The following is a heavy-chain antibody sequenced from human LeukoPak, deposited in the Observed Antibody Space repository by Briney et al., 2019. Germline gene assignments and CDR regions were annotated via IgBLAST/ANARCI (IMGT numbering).Heavy chain of an antibody. Sequence: SETLSLTCTVSGGSISSYYWTWIRQPPGKGLEWIGHIYYSGSTNYNPSLKSRVTISVDTSKSQFSLKLSSVTAADTAVYYCARYAPPGFDPWGQGTLVTVSS. V-gene: IGHV4-59*08. CDR2: IYYSGST. J-gene: IGHJ5*02. CDR1: GGSISSYY. CDR3: ARYAPPGFDP.